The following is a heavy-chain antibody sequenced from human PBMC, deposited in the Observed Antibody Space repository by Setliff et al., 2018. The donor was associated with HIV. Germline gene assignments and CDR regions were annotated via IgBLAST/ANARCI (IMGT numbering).Heavy chain of an antibody. D-gene: IGHD6-13*01. CDR1: GFSLSRTSYY. J-gene: IGHJ4*02. CDR3: ARRRAGRSWYRGDFDY. Sequence: SETLSLTCDVSGFSLSRTSYYWGWIRQPPGKGLEWLGTINFTGSAYYNPSLKSRVTISVDTSKNQFSLKLGSVTASDTAVYYCARRRAGRSWYRGDFDYWGQGTLVTVSS. CDR2: INFTGSA. V-gene: IGHV4-39*01.